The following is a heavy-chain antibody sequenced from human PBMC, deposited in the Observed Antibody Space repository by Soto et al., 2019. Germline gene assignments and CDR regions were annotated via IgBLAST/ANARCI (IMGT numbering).Heavy chain of an antibody. CDR2: ISSSSSTI. V-gene: IGHV3-48*01. CDR3: ARVGATTVTFLDY. Sequence: PGGSPRLSCAASGFTFSSYSMNWVRQAPGKGLEWVSYISSSSSTIYYADSVKGRFTISRDNAKNSLYLQMNSLRAEDTALFYCARVGATTVTFLDYWVQGTLVTVSS. D-gene: IGHD4-4*01. J-gene: IGHJ4*02. CDR1: GFTFSSYS.